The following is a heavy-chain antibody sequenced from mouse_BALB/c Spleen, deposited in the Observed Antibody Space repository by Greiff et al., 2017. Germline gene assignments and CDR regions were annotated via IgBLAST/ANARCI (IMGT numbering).Heavy chain of an antibody. V-gene: IGHV1-5*01. Sequence: VQLKQSGTVLARPGASVKMSCKASGYTFTSYWMHWVKQRPGQGLEWIGAIYPGNSDTSYNQKFKGKAKLTAVTSTSTAYMELSSLTNEDSAVYYCTIYYGYDGEYYYAMDYWGQGTSVTVSS. CDR2: IYPGNSDT. CDR1: GYTFTSYW. CDR3: TIYYGYDGEYYYAMDY. D-gene: IGHD2-2*01. J-gene: IGHJ4*01.